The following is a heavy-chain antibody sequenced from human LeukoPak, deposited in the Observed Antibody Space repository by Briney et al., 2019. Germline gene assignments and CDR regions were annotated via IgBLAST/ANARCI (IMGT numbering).Heavy chain of an antibody. CDR3: VATAFAAGTDY. J-gene: IGHJ4*02. D-gene: IGHD6-13*01. Sequence: SETLSLTCTVSGGSISSATHFWNWIRQPAGGGLEWIGRVYTGENTNYSPSLYSPSLKSRVTISVDTSKNQFSLKFSSVTATDTALYYCVATAFAAGTDYWGQGILVTVSS. V-gene: IGHV4-61*02. CDR1: GGSISSATHF. CDR2: VYTGENT.